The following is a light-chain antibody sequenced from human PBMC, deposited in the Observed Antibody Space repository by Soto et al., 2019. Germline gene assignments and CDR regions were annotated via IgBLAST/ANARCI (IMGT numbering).Light chain of an antibody. Sequence: ETVMTQSPSTLSVSPGEAATLSCRASQSVSSKLAWYQQKPGQAPRLLIYDASTRATCIQARFSGGGSGTDFLPPRSSRQYEDSVVYYYEQYHEWHLTFGGGTEVEIK. CDR1: QSVSSK. J-gene: IGKJ4*01. V-gene: IGKV3D-15*01. CDR2: DAS. CDR3: EQYHEWHLT.